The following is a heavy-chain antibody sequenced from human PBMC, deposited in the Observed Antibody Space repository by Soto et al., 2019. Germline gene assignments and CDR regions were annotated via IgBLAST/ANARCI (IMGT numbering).Heavy chain of an antibody. CDR3: ARDKRRFNNPSDQANWFDP. V-gene: IGHV1-46*01. J-gene: IGHJ5*02. CDR2: INPSGGST. Sequence: ASVKVSCKASGYTFTSYYMHWVRQAPGQGLEWMGIINPSGGSTSYAQKFQGRVTMTRDTSTSTVYMELSSLRSEDTAVYYCARDKRRFNNPSDQANWFDPWGQGTLVTVSS. CDR1: GYTFTSYY. D-gene: IGHD3-3*01.